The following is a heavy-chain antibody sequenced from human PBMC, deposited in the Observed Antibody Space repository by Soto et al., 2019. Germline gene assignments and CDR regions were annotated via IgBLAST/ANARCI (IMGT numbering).Heavy chain of an antibody. V-gene: IGHV3-23*01. CDR1: GFTFSSYA. CDR2: ISGSGGST. CDR3: AKADSFIAARPRWFDP. J-gene: IGHJ5*02. Sequence: GGSLRLSCAASGFTFSSYAMSWVRQAPGKGLEWVSAISGSGGSTYYADSVKGRFTISRDNSKNTLYLQMNSLRAEDTAVYYCAKADSFIAARPRWFDPWGQGTLVTAPQ. D-gene: IGHD6-6*01.